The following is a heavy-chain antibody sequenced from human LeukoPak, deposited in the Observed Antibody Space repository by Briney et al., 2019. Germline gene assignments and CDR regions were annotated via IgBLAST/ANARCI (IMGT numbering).Heavy chain of an antibody. D-gene: IGHD2/OR15-2a*01. CDR1: GFTFSNYW. Sequence: GGSLRLSCAASGFTFSNYWMHWVRQAPGKGLLWVSRISPDGSSTTYADSVKGRFTISRDNAKNTLYLQMNSLRAEETAVYYCASPVVRTTLSLWGQGTLVTVSS. CDR3: ASPVVRTTLSL. V-gene: IGHV3-74*01. CDR2: ISPDGSST. J-gene: IGHJ4*02.